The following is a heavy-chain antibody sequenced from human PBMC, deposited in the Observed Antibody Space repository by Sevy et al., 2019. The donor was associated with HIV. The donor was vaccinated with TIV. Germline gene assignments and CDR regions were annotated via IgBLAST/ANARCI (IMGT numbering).Heavy chain of an antibody. V-gene: IGHV3-30*04. D-gene: IGHD3-22*01. J-gene: IGHJ4*02. Sequence: GGSLRLSCAASGFTFSSYAMHWVRQAPGKGLEWVAVISYDGSNKYYADSVKGRFTISRDNSKNTLYLQMNSLRAEDTAVYYCARDLNRYYYDSSGYGLVNTHGKEHGEGAYWGQGTLVTVSS. CDR3: ARDLNRYYYDSSGYGLVNTHGKEHGEGAY. CDR2: ISYDGSNK. CDR1: GFTFSSYA.